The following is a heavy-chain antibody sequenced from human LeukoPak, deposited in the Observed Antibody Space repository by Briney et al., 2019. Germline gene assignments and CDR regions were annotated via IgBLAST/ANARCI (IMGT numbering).Heavy chain of an antibody. D-gene: IGHD3-10*01. CDR3: ARDPRSRDYYGSGTYQTSLGY. V-gene: IGHV3-48*04. CDR1: GFTFSSYS. Sequence: GGSLRLSCAASGFTFSSYSMNWVRQAPGKGLEWVSYISSSSSTIYYADSVKGRFTISRDNAKNSLYLQMSSLRAEDTAVYYCARDPRSRDYYGSGTYQTSLGYWGQGTLVTVSS. CDR2: ISSSSSTI. J-gene: IGHJ4*02.